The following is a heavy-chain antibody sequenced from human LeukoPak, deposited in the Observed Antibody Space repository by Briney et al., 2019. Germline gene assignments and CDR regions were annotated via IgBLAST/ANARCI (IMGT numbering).Heavy chain of an antibody. CDR2: IKQDGSEK. D-gene: IGHD5-12*01. CDR3: ARGVATNRYYFDY. Sequence: GGSLRLSCAASGFTFSSYWMSWVRQAPGKGLEWVANIKQDGSEKYYVDSVKGRFTISRDNAKNSLYLQMNSLRAEDTAVYYCARGVATNRYYFDYWGQGTLVTVSS. CDR1: GFTFSSYW. J-gene: IGHJ4*02. V-gene: IGHV3-7*01.